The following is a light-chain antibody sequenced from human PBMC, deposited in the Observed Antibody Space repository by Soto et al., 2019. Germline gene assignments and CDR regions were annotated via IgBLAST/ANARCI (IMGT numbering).Light chain of an antibody. V-gene: IGLV2-14*01. CDR2: EVT. J-gene: IGLJ2*01. Sequence: QSALTQPASVSGSPGQSITISCTGTSRDVGTYNYVSWYQQHPGKAPKLIIYEVTNRPSGVSSRFSGSKSGNTASLTISGLQAEDEADYYCSSYTLSTTVVFGGGTKVTVL. CDR1: SRDVGTYNY. CDR3: SSYTLSTTVV.